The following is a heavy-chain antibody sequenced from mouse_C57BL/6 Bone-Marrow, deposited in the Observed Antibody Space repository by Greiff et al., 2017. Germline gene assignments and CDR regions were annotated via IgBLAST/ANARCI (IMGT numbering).Heavy chain of an antibody. V-gene: IGHV8-2*01. Sequence: QVTLKESGPGILQPSQTLSLACTFSGISLSTSGMGLSWLRKPSGKALEWLASIWNNDNYYNPSLKSRLTISKETSNYQVFLKLTSVDTADSATYYGAWRGFMITTSYYYARDYWGQGTSVTVSS. D-gene: IGHD2-4*01. CDR3: WRGFMITTSYYYARDY. CDR2: WNNDNY. CDR1: ISLSTSGMGL. J-gene: IGHJ4*01.